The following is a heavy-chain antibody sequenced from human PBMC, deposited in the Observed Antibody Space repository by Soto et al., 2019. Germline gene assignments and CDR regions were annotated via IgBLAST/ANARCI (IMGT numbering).Heavy chain of an antibody. CDR3: AKVKEDFWSGPGFPDY. D-gene: IGHD3-3*01. CDR1: GFTFSSYA. CDR2: ISGSGGST. Sequence: GGSLRLSCAASGFTFSSYAMSWVRQAPGKGLEWVSAISGSGGSTYYADSVKGRFTISRDNSKNTLYLQMNSLRAEDTAVYYCAKVKEDFWSGPGFPDYWGQGTLVTVSS. V-gene: IGHV3-23*01. J-gene: IGHJ4*02.